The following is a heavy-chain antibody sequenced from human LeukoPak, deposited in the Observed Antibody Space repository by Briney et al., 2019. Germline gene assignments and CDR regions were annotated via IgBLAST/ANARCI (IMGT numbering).Heavy chain of an antibody. Sequence: AGGSLRHSCAASGFTFSSYAMSWVRQAPGKGLEWVSAISCSGGRTYYPDSEKGRFTISRENHKNMLYLQINSLSAEAAAVYYCAKNRYTVIILYFDYWGQGTLVTVPS. J-gene: IGHJ4*02. CDR3: AKNRYTVIILYFDY. D-gene: IGHD3-3*01. CDR1: GFTFSSYA. V-gene: IGHV3-23*01. CDR2: ISCSGGRT.